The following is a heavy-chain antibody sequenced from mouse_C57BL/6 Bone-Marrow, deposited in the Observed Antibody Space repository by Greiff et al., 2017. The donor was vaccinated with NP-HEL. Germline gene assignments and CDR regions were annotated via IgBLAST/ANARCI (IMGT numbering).Heavy chain of an antibody. CDR3: ARQGVYDFLPGFAY. CDR1: GFTFSDYY. J-gene: IGHJ3*01. Sequence: EVMLVESGGGLVQPGGSLKLSCAASGFTFSDYYMYWVRQTPEKRLEWVAYISNGGGSTYYPDTVKGRFTISRDNAKNTLYLQMSRLKSEDTAMYYCARQGVYDFLPGFAYWGQGTLVTVSA. CDR2: ISNGGGST. D-gene: IGHD2-3*01. V-gene: IGHV5-12*01.